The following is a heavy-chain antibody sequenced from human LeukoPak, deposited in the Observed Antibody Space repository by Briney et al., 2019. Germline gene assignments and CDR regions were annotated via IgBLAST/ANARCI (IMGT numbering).Heavy chain of an antibody. Sequence: GGSLRLSCAASGFPFSGSWMDWVRQAPRKRMEWVANIKQDGSEKHYADSVKGRFTISRDNAKNSLFLQMSGLRAEDTAVYYCSRSLDYWGQGALVTVSS. J-gene: IGHJ4*02. V-gene: IGHV3-7*01. CDR3: SRSLDY. CDR1: GFPFSGSW. CDR2: IKQDGSEK.